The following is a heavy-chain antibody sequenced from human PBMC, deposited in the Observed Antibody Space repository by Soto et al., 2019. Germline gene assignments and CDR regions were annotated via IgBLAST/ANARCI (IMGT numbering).Heavy chain of an antibody. CDR1: GVVFSSHA. V-gene: IGHV3-23*01. D-gene: IGHD6-19*01. CDR3: AKTTDGWFSAFEI. CDR2: ISGSGTTA. J-gene: IGHJ3*02. Sequence: GGPLRLSCAASGVVFSSHAMSWVRQAPGKGLEWGSAISGSGTTAYYADSVKGRFIFSRDNPKNTMYLQMNSLRAEDTAVYFCAKTTDGWFSAFEIWGQGTVVTVSS.